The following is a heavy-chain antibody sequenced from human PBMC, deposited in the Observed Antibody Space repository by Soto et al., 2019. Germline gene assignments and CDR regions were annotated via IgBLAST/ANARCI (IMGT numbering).Heavy chain of an antibody. Sequence: ASVKVSCKASGYTFTSYYMHWVRQAPGQGLEWMGIINPSGGSTSYAQKFQGRVTMTRGTSTSTVYMELSSLRSEDTAVYYCARDMYYYDSSGYYSAPSDAFDIWGQGTMVTVSS. CDR1: GYTFTSYY. CDR3: ARDMYYYDSSGYYSAPSDAFDI. J-gene: IGHJ3*02. V-gene: IGHV1-46*03. CDR2: INPSGGST. D-gene: IGHD3-22*01.